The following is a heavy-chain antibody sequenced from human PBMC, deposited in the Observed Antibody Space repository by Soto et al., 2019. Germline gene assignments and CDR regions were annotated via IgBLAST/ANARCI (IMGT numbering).Heavy chain of an antibody. CDR2: IIPLFGTA. V-gene: IGHV1-69*01. Sequence: QVQLVQSGAEVKKPGSSVKVSCKASGGTFSSYTISWVRQAPGQGLEWMGGIIPLFGTANYAQKFQGRVTITADESTSTAYMQLSCLRSEDTAVYYCAREGYGDYGNPFDYWGQGTLVTVSS. D-gene: IGHD4-17*01. CDR1: GGTFSSYT. CDR3: AREGYGDYGNPFDY. J-gene: IGHJ4*02.